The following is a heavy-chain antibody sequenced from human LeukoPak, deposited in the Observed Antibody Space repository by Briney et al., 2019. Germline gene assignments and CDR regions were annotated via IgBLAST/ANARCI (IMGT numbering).Heavy chain of an antibody. CDR2: IKSKTDGGTT. Sequence: PGGSLRLSCAASGFPFSHAWMSWVRQAPGKGLEWVGRIKSKTDGGTTDYAAPVKGRFTISRDDSKNTLYLQMNTLKTEDTAVYYCTRVELLRYFEHWGQGTLVTVSS. D-gene: IGHD1-26*01. V-gene: IGHV3-15*01. CDR3: TRVELLRYFEH. CDR1: GFPFSHAW. J-gene: IGHJ1*01.